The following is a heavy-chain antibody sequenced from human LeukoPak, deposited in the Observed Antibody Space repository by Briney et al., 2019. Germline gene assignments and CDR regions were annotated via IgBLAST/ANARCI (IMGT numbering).Heavy chain of an antibody. CDR1: GFTFSNYA. J-gene: IGHJ6*03. D-gene: IGHD2-21*02. CDR2: VIGSGGT. Sequence: GGSLRVSCAASGFTFSNYAMTWVRQAPGKGLEWVSAVIGSGGTYYADSVKGRFIISRDNSKNTLYLQMSSLRADDTALYYCVKGRSPAKGDYYNYYYYMDVWGKGTTVTVSS. CDR3: VKGRSPAKGDYYNYYYYMDV. V-gene: IGHV3-23*01.